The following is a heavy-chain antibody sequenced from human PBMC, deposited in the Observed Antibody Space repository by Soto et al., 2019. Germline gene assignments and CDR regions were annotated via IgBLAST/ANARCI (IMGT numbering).Heavy chain of an antibody. CDR3: ARFTGTTPAYIFDY. J-gene: IGHJ4*01. D-gene: IGHD1-7*01. Sequence: SETLALTCNISGVSISTYYWSWMRQPPGKGLEWIGYIYYSGTTSYNPSLRSRVTISADGSKNQFSLKLSSVTAADTAVYYCARFTGTTPAYIFDYWGQGILVTVSS. CDR2: IYYSGTT. V-gene: IGHV4-59*01. CDR1: GVSISTYY.